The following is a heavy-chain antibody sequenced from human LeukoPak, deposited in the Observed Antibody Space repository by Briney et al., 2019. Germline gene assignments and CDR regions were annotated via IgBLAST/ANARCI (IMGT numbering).Heavy chain of an antibody. CDR3: ARVGRGFGEFVYYYYYYMDV. D-gene: IGHD3-10*01. CDR2: IKQDGSEK. V-gene: IGHV3-7*01. CDR1: GFTFSSYG. J-gene: IGHJ6*03. Sequence: QPGRSLRLSCAASGFTFSSYGMHWVRQAPGKGLEWVANIKQDGSEKYYVDSVKGRFTISRDNAKNSLYLQMNSLRAEDTAVYYCARVGRGFGEFVYYYYYYMDVWGKGTTVTVSS.